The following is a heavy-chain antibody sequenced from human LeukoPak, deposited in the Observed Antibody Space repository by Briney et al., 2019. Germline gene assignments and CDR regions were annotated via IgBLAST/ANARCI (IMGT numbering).Heavy chain of an antibody. J-gene: IGHJ4*02. CDR3: AKDSEYIRSYPHDFYY. CDR2: ISGSGATT. CDR1: GFTFSSYA. D-gene: IGHD1-14*01. V-gene: IGHV3-23*01. Sequence: GGSLRLSCAASGFTFSSYAMTWVRQAPGKGLEWVSAISGSGATTYYADYVKGRFTISRDNSKNTLYLQMNSLRPEDTAVYYCAKDSEYIRSYPHDFYYWGLGTLVTVSS.